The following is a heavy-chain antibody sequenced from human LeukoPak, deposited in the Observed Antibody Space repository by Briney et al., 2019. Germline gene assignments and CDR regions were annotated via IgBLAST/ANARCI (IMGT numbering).Heavy chain of an antibody. J-gene: IGHJ4*02. CDR2: IYYSGST. V-gene: IGHV4-30-4*08. CDR1: GGSINSGGYY. Sequence: TPSETLSLTCTVSGGSINSGGYYWSWIRQHPGKGLEWIGCIYYSGSTYYNPSLKSRVTISVDTSKNQFSLKLSSVTAADTAVYYCARDRDGGFGSGSPYFDYWGQGTLVTVSS. CDR3: ARDRDGGFGSGSPYFDY. D-gene: IGHD3-10*01.